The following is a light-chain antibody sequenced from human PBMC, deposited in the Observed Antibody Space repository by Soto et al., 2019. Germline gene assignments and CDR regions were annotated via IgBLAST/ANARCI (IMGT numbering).Light chain of an antibody. Sequence: EIVLTQSPGTLSLSPGERATLSCRASQSVSSSYLAWYQQKPGQAPRLLIYGASTRATGIPARFSGSGSGTEFTLTISRLEPEDFAVYYCQQYGSTRWTFGQGTKVDIK. V-gene: IGKV3-20*01. CDR2: GAS. J-gene: IGKJ1*01. CDR3: QQYGSTRWT. CDR1: QSVSSSY.